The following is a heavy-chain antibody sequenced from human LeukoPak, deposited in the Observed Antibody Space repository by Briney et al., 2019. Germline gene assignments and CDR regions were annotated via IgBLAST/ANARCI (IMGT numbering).Heavy chain of an antibody. V-gene: IGHV1-24*01. CDR2: FDPEDGET. Sequence: ASVKVSCKVSGYTLTELSMHWVRQAPGKGLEWMGGFDPEDGETIYAQKFQGRVTMTEDTSTDTAYMELSSLRSEDTAVYYCATARGITMVRGVVYYYYYMDVWGKGTTVTVSS. D-gene: IGHD3-10*01. J-gene: IGHJ6*03. CDR1: GYTLTELS. CDR3: ATARGITMVRGVVYYYYYMDV.